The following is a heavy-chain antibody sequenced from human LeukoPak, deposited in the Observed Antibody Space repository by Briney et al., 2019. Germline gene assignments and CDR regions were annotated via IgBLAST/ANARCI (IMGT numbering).Heavy chain of an antibody. J-gene: IGHJ4*02. V-gene: IGHV4-38-2*01. CDR2: IYHTGST. D-gene: IGHD3-10*01. CDR1: GYSISSGYY. CDR3: ARSAWFGEFVDY. Sequence: SETLSLTCAVSGYSISSGYYWGWIRQPPGKGLEWIGSIYHTGSTYYNPSLKSRVTISVDTSKNQFSLKLSSVTAADTAVYYCARSAWFGEFVDYWGQGTLVTVSS.